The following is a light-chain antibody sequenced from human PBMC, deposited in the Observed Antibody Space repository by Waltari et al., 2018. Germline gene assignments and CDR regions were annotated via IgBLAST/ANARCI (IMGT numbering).Light chain of an antibody. V-gene: IGKV3-11*01. CDR3: QQRSNWPPVT. J-gene: IGKJ5*01. CDR1: QSVSSY. Sequence: EIVLTQSPATLSLSPGERATLSCRASQSVSSYLAWYQQKPGQAPRLLSYDASNRATGIPARFSGRGSGTDFTLTISSLEPEDFAVYYCQQRSNWPPVTFGQGTRLEIK. CDR2: DAS.